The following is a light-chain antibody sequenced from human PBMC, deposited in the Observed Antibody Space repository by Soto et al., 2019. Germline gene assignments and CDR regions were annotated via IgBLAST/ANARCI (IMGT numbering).Light chain of an antibody. Sequence: DYQVNHAPSTLSTYVGDNSTXTSRASQNIRSRLAWFQQKPGKAPKLLIYDASSLESGVPQRFSGSGSGTEFTLTISSLQTDDFSTYYCQQYHSYWTFGQGTKVDNK. V-gene: IGKV1-5*01. CDR3: QQYHSYWT. CDR2: DAS. CDR1: QNIRSR. J-gene: IGKJ1*01.